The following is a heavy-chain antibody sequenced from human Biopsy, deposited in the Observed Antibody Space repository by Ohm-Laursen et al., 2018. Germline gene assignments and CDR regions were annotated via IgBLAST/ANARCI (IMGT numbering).Heavy chain of an antibody. CDR1: RDSISNYY. CDR2: IYYTGST. CDR3: ARESRGGRVNTTVITGKNLDS. V-gene: IGHV4-59*01. Sequence: VTLSLTCTVSRDSISNYYWTWIRQSPGKGLEWIGYIYYTGSTNYNPSVKSRVTISVDTSKNQFSLKLNSVTAADTAVYFCARESRGGRVNTTVITGKNLDSGGQGIRVTVPS. D-gene: IGHD1-1*01. J-gene: IGHJ4*02.